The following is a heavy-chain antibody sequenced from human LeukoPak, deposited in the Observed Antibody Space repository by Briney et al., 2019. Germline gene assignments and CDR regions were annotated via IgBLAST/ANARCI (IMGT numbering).Heavy chain of an antibody. J-gene: IGHJ6*02. D-gene: IGHD2-15*01. CDR1: GFTFSSYA. CDR3: ARRYCSGGSCSDSPFYYYYYGMDV. CDR2: ISYDGSKK. V-gene: IGHV3-30-3*01. Sequence: GSLRLSCAASGFTFSSYAMHWVRQAPGKGLEWVAVISYDGSKKYYADSVKGRFTISRDNSKSTLYLQMNSLRAEDTAVYYCARRYCSGGSCSDSPFYYYYYGMDVWGQGTTVTVSS.